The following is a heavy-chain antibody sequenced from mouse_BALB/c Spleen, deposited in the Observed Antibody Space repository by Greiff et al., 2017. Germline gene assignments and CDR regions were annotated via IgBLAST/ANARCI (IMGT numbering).Heavy chain of an antibody. V-gene: IGHV1-5*01. J-gene: IGHJ2*01. CDR1: GYTFTSYW. Sequence: VQLQQSGTVLVRPGASVKMSCKASGYTFTSYWMHWVKQRPGQGLEWIGAIYPGNSGTSYNQKFKGKAKLTAVTSSSTAYMELSSLTSEDSAVYYCTRRGCYDSCYFDYWGQGTTLTVSS. CDR2: IYPGNSGT. CDR3: TRRGCYDSCYFDY. D-gene: IGHD2-4*01.